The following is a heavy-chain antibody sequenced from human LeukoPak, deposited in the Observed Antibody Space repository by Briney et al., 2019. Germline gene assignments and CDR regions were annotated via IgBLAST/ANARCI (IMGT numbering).Heavy chain of an antibody. CDR2: ISYDASYK. CDR3: ARNYDFWSGYLDY. D-gene: IGHD3-3*01. J-gene: IGHJ4*02. Sequence: GGSLRLSCAASGFSFSDYGIHWVRQVPGKGLEWVAVISYDASYKDYADSVKGRFTISRDNSKNTLYLEMNSLRAEDTAVYYCARNYDFWSGYLDYWGQGTLVTVSS. V-gene: IGHV3-30*03. CDR1: GFSFSDYG.